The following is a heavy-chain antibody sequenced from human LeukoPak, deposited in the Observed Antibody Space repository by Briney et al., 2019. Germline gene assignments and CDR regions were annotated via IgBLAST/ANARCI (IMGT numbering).Heavy chain of an antibody. CDR2: ISYDGSNK. CDR3: AKSIAVAGPPFDY. D-gene: IGHD6-19*01. V-gene: IGHV3-30-3*01. Sequence: GGSLRLSCAASGFTFSSYAMHWVRQAPGKGLEWVAVISYDGSNKYYADSVKGRFTISRDNSKNTLYLQMNSLRAEDTAVYYCAKSIAVAGPPFDYWGQGTLVTVSS. J-gene: IGHJ4*02. CDR1: GFTFSSYA.